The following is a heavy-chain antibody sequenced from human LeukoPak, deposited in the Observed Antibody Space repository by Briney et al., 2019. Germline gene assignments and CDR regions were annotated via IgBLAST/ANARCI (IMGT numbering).Heavy chain of an antibody. CDR2: ISAYNGNT. J-gene: IGHJ6*03. Sequence: VASVKVSCKASGYTFTSYGISWVRQAPGQGLEWMGWISAYNGNTNYAQKLQGRVTMTTDTSTSTAYMELRSLRSDDTAVYYCARDSSSWYYYYYYMDVWGKGTTVTVSS. V-gene: IGHV1-18*01. CDR1: GYTFTSYG. D-gene: IGHD6-13*01. CDR3: ARDSSSWYYYYYYMDV.